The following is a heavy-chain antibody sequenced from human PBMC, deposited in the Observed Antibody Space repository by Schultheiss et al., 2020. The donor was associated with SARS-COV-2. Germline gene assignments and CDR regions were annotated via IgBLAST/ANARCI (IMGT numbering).Heavy chain of an antibody. D-gene: IGHD1/OR15-1a*01. V-gene: IGHV4-61*08. CDR2: IYYSGST. CDR3: ARDEVTTLWGMDV. CDR1: GGSISSGGYY. J-gene: IGHJ6*02. Sequence: GSLRLSCTVSGGSISSGGYYWSWIRQPPGKGLEWIGYIYYSGSTNYNPSLKSRVTISVDTSKNQFSLKLSSVTAADTAVYYCARDEVTTLWGMDVWGQGTTVTVSS.